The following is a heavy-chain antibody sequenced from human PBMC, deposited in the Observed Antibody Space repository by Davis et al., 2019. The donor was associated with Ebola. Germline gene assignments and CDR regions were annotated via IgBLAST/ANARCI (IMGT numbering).Heavy chain of an antibody. CDR1: GYSFTSYW. Sequence: KVSCKGSGYSFTSYWIGWVRQMPGKGLEWMGIIYPGDSDTRYSPSFEGQVTISADKSISTAYLQWSSLKASDTAMYYCARQMGYSSGCLDYWGQGTLVTVSS. CDR3: ARQMGYSSGCLDY. V-gene: IGHV5-51*01. D-gene: IGHD6-19*01. CDR2: IYPGDSDT. J-gene: IGHJ4*02.